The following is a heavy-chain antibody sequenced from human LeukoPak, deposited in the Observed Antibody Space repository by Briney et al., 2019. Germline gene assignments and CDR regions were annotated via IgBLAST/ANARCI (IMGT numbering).Heavy chain of an antibody. J-gene: IGHJ4*02. V-gene: IGHV4-59*08. D-gene: IGHD6-19*01. Sequence: SETLSLTYTVSGGSISSYYWSWIRQPPGKGLEWIGYIYYSGSTNYNPSLKSRVTISVDTSKNQFSLKLSSVTAADTAVYYCASSSGWPSFDYWGQGTLVTVSS. CDR1: GGSISSYY. CDR3: ASSSGWPSFDY. CDR2: IYYSGST.